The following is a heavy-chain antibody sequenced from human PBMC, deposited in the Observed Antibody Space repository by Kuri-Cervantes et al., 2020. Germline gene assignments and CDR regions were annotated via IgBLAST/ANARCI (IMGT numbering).Heavy chain of an antibody. V-gene: IGHV4-39*01. J-gene: IGHJ5*02. D-gene: IGHD6-13*01. CDR1: AGSINSSTHY. CDR2: IYYSGST. Sequence: GSLRLSCTVSAGSINSSTHYWGWIRQPPGKGLEWIGSIYYSGSTYYNPSLRSRVTISVDTSKNQFSLKLSSVTAADTAVYYCARDRSLQQLPLGWFDPWGQGTLVTVSS. CDR3: ARDRSLQQLPLGWFDP.